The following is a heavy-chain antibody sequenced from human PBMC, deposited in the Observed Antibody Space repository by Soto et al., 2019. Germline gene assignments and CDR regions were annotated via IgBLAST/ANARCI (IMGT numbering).Heavy chain of an antibody. Sequence: QVQLVQSGAEVKKPGSSVKVSCKASGDTFSSYTISWVRQAPGQGLEWRGGVMPMFGTANYAQKFLGRVTITANKSTSKAYMQMRSLGSEDTAIYYCASDPGKGWGSFFVDKNYYYCGMDVWRQGPTVTDSS. CDR1: GDTFSSYT. J-gene: IGHJ6*02. CDR3: ASDPGKGWGSFFVDKNYYYCGMDV. CDR2: VMPMFGTA. D-gene: IGHD3-16*01. V-gene: IGHV1-69*06.